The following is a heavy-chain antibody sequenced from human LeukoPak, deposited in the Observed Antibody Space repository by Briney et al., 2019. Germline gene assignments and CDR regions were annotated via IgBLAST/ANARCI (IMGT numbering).Heavy chain of an antibody. CDR2: IKGDGIST. Sequence: PGGSLRLSCAASGFDFSSNWMHWVRHAPGQGLVRVSRIKGDGISTNYADSVKGRFTISRDIAKNSLYLQMNSLRAEDTAVYYCARDLPAAGTYYYYGMDVWGQGTTVTVSS. CDR1: GFDFSSNW. CDR3: ARDLPAAGTYYYYGMDV. V-gene: IGHV3-74*01. J-gene: IGHJ6*02. D-gene: IGHD6-13*01.